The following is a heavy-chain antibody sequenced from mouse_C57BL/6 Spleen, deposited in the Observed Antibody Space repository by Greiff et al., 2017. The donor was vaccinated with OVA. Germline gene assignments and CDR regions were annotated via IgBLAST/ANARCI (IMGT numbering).Heavy chain of an antibody. Sequence: QVQLQQSGAELARPGASVKLSCKASGYTFTSYGISWVKQSTGQGLEWIGEIYPRSGNTYYNEKFKGKATLTADKSSSTAYMELRRLTSEDSAVYFCARRDDYDGFDYWGQGTTLTVSS. CDR2: IYPRSGNT. CDR1: GYTFTSYG. D-gene: IGHD2-4*01. J-gene: IGHJ2*01. CDR3: ARRDDYDGFDY. V-gene: IGHV1-81*01.